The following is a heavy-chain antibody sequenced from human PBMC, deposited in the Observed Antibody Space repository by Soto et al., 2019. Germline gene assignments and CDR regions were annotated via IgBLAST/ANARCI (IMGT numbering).Heavy chain of an antibody. V-gene: IGHV3-23*01. Sequence: EEQLLESGGGLVQPGGSLRLSCAASAFSFRSSDMTWVRQAPGKGLEWVAAISDSGGSTYFADSVTGRFTISRDNSKNTLYLQMHSLRAEDTAVYYCAKKSGGSHYFFMDVWGQGTTVTVSS. J-gene: IGHJ6*02. D-gene: IGHD1-26*01. CDR1: AFSFRSSD. CDR3: AKKSGGSHYFFMDV. CDR2: ISDSGGST.